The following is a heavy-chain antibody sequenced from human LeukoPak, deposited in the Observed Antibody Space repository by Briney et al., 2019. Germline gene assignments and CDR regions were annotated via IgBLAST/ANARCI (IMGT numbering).Heavy chain of an antibody. CDR3: ARGLNWGHDAFDI. CDR2: IYPGDSDT. D-gene: IGHD7-27*01. Sequence: GESLKISCKGSRYTFTSYWIGWVRQMPGKGLEWMGIIYPGDSDTRYSPSFQGQVTISADKSISTAYLQWSSLKASDTAMYYCARGLNWGHDAFDIWGQGTMVTVSS. V-gene: IGHV5-51*01. J-gene: IGHJ3*02. CDR1: RYTFTSYW.